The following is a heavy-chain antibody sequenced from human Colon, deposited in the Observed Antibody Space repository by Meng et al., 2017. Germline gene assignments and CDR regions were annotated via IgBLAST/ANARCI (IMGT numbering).Heavy chain of an antibody. CDR3: ARVNPGVFDY. Sequence: GGSLRLSCAASAFTFSGYSMSWVRQAPGKGLGWVANINQDGSETYYVDSVKGRFSISRDNAKNSLYLQMNSLRAEDTAVYYCARVNPGVFDYWGQGTLVTVSS. J-gene: IGHJ4*02. CDR1: AFTFSGYS. V-gene: IGHV3-7*01. CDR2: INQDGSET.